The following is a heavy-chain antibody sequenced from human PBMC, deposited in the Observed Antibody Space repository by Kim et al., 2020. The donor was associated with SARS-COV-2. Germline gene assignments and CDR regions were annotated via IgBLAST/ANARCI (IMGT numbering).Heavy chain of an antibody. CDR3: AKAPAGGYYFYGMDV. J-gene: IGHJ6*02. D-gene: IGHD3-16*01. V-gene: IGHV3-23*01. CDR1: GFIFSNYG. Sequence: GESLKISCAASGFIFSNYGMSWVRQAPGRGLEWVSAISGSGSSTYYADSVKGRFTISRDNSENTLYLQMNSLRAEDTALYYCAKAPAGGYYFYGMDVWGQ. CDR2: ISGSGSST.